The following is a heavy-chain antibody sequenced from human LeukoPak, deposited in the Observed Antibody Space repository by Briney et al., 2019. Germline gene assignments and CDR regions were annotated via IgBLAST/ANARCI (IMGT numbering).Heavy chain of an antibody. Sequence: GGSLRLSCAASGFTFDDYARHWVRQAPGEGLEWISGISWNSGSIGYADSVKGRFTISRDNAKNSLYLQMNSLRAEDTAVYYCASGSRDGYNYRFDYWGQGTLVAVSS. CDR2: ISWNSGSI. CDR1: GFTFDDYA. V-gene: IGHV3-9*01. D-gene: IGHD5-24*01. J-gene: IGHJ4*02. CDR3: ASGSRDGYNYRFDY.